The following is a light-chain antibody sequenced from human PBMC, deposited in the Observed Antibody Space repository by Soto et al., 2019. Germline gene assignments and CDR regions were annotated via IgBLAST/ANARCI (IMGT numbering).Light chain of an antibody. CDR2: RND. CDR1: SSNIGAGYD. V-gene: IGLV1-40*01. Sequence: QSVLTQPPSVSGAPGQRVTISCTGSSSNIGAGYDVHWYQQRPGTAPKLLIYRNDRRPSGVPDRFSGSKSGTSASLAISGLQSEDEADYYCAAWDDSFNGRGVVFGGGTKLTVL. J-gene: IGLJ2*01. CDR3: AAWDDSFNGRGVV.